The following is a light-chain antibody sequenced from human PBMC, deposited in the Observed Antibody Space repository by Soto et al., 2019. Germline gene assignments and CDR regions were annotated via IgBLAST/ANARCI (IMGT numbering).Light chain of an antibody. J-gene: IGKJ1*01. V-gene: IGKV1-5*01. CDR1: QSISNW. CDR3: QHYNTYPWT. CDR2: DAS. Sequence: DIQRTQSPSSLSASVGDRVTITCRASQSISNWLAWYQQKPGKAPKLLIYDASTLESGVPSRFSGGGFGTDFTLTISSLQPGDFATYYCQHYNTYPWTFGQGTKVDIK.